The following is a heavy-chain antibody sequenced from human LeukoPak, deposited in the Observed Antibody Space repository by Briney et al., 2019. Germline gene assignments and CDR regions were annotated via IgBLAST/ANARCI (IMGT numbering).Heavy chain of an antibody. CDR3: ARGGWFGEWGYYYGMDV. J-gene: IGHJ6*02. Sequence: GGSLRLSCAASGFTFNSFVMTWVRQAPGKGLEWVSSLSGGGGSTYYADSVKGRFTISRDNAKNTLYLQMNSLRAEDTAVYYCARGGWFGEWGYYYGMDVWGQGTTVTVSS. D-gene: IGHD3-10*01. V-gene: IGHV3-23*01. CDR1: GFTFNSFV. CDR2: LSGGGGST.